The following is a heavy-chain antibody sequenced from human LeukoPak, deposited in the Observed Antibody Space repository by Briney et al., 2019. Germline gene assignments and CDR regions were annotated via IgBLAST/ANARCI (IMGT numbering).Heavy chain of an antibody. CDR1: GLTFSGFH. CDR2: IRYDGSNK. CDR3: AIDLSLYYYDSSGYFYS. Sequence: GGSLRPSCAASGLTFSGFHMQWVRQAPGKGLEWVAFIRYDGSNKSYVDSVKGRFTISRDNSKNTLFLQMNNLRAEDTAVYYCAIDLSLYYYDSSGYFYSWGQGTLVIVSS. J-gene: IGHJ4*02. V-gene: IGHV3-30*02. D-gene: IGHD3-22*01.